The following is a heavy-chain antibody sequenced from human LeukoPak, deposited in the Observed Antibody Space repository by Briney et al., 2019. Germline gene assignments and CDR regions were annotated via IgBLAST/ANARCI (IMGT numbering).Heavy chain of an antibody. Sequence: ASVKVSCKASGYTFTGYYMHWVRQAPGQGLEWMGRINPNSGGTNYAQKLQGRVTMTRDTSISTAYMELSRLRSDDTAVYYCARNYYGSGSYDPISYWGQGTLVTVSS. CDR3: ARNYYGSGSYDPISY. V-gene: IGHV1-2*06. CDR2: INPNSGGT. D-gene: IGHD3-10*01. CDR1: GYTFTGYY. J-gene: IGHJ4*02.